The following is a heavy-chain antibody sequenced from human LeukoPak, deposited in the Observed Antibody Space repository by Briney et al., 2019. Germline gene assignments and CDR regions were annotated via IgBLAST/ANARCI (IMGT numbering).Heavy chain of an antibody. D-gene: IGHD4-23*01. CDR2: IYYSGST. V-gene: IGHV4-39*07. CDR3: ARLVPYGGLEYAFDI. J-gene: IGHJ3*02. CDR1: GGSISSSSYY. Sequence: SETLSLTCTVSGGSISSSSYYWGWICQPPGKGLEWIGSIYYSGSTYYNPSLKSRVTISVDTSKNQFSLKLSSVTAADTAVYYCARLVPYGGLEYAFDIWGQGTMVTVSS.